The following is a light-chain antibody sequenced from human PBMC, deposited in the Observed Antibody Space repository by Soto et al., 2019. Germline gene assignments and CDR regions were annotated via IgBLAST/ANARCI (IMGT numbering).Light chain of an antibody. CDR3: QQTTSFPLT. V-gene: IGKV1-12*01. Sequence: DIQMTQSPSFVSASVGDRVTITCRASQGISSWLAWCEHKPGRAPKLLIHAASSLESGVPSRFSGSGSGTDFTRTISSLLPEDFATYYCQQTTSFPLTFGGGTKVEIK. J-gene: IGKJ4*01. CDR1: QGISSW. CDR2: AAS.